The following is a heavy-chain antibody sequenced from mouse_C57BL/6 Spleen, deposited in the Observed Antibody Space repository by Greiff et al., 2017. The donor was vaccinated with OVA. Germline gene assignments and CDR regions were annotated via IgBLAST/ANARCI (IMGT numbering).Heavy chain of an antibody. CDR3: ARRDYFSSYWYFDV. V-gene: IGHV3-6*01. CDR1: GYSITSGYY. CDR2: ISYDGSN. Sequence: EVKLMESGPGLVKPSQSLSLTCSVTGYSITSGYYWNWIRQFPGNKLEWMGYISYDGSNNYNPSLKNRISITRDTSKNQFFLKLNSVTTEDTATYYCARRDYFSSYWYFDVWGTGTTVTVSS. J-gene: IGHJ1*03. D-gene: IGHD2-13*01.